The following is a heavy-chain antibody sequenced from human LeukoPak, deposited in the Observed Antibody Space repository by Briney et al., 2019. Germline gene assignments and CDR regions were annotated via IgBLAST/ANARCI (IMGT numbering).Heavy chain of an antibody. CDR1: GYTFTGYY. J-gene: IGHJ3*02. V-gene: IGHV1-2*02. CDR3: ARAGYCSGGSCYDAFDI. Sequence: ASVKVSCKASGYTFTGYYMHWERQAPGQGLEWMGWINPNSGGTNYAQKFQGRVTMTRDTSISTAYMELSRLRSDDTAVYYCARAGYCSGGSCYDAFDIWGQGTMVTVSS. CDR2: INPNSGGT. D-gene: IGHD2-15*01.